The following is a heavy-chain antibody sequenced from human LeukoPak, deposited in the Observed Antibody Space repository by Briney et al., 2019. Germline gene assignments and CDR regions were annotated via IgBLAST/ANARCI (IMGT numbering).Heavy chain of an antibody. CDR2: IYYSGST. V-gene: IGHV4-59*01. J-gene: IGHJ5*02. D-gene: IGHD1-14*01. CDR3: ARSGATGWFDP. CDR1: GGSISSYY. Sequence: SETLSLTCTVSGGSISSYYWRWIRQPPGKGLEWIGYIYYSGSTNYNPSLKSRVTISVDTSKNQFSLKLSSVTAADTAVYYCARSGATGWFDPWGQGTLVTVPS.